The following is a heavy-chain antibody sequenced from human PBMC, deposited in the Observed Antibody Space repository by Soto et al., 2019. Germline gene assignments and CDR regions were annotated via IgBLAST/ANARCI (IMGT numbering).Heavy chain of an antibody. Sequence: GASVKVSCTASGYTFTSYGISWVRQAPGQGLEWMGWISAYNGNTNYAQKLQGRVTMTTDTSTSTAYMELRSLRSDDTAVYYCARDSDYGDNNWFDPWGQGTLVTVSS. CDR2: ISAYNGNT. CDR1: GYTFTSYG. CDR3: ARDSDYGDNNWFDP. J-gene: IGHJ5*02. V-gene: IGHV1-18*01. D-gene: IGHD4-17*01.